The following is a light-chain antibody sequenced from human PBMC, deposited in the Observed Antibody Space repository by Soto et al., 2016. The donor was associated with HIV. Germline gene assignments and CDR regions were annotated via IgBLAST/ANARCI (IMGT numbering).Light chain of an antibody. V-gene: IGKV2-28*01. CDR3: MQSLQSIS. Sequence: VVMTQSPLFPPVTPGEPASISCRSSQSLRYSNGHNYLDWYLQKPGRSPQRLIYLSVFRDSGVPDRFSGTGEGTEFTLKISRVEAEDVGVYYCMQSLQSISFSPGTRVDIK. J-gene: IGKJ3*01. CDR1: QSLRYSNGHNY. CDR2: LSV.